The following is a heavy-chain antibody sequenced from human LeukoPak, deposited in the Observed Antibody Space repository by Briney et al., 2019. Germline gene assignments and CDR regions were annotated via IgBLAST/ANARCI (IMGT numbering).Heavy chain of an antibody. J-gene: IGHJ5*02. CDR3: AYIYCSSTSCYDP. Sequence: GGSLRLSCAASGFTFSSYGMHWVRQAPGKGLEWVAVISYDGSNKYYADSVKGRFTISRDNSKNTLYLQMNSLRAEDTAVYYCAYIYCSSTSCYDPWGQGTLVTVSS. V-gene: IGHV3-30*03. D-gene: IGHD2-2*01. CDR1: GFTFSSYG. CDR2: ISYDGSNK.